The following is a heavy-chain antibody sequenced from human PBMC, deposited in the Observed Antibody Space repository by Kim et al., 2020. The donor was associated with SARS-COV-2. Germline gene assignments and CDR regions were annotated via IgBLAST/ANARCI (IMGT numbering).Heavy chain of an antibody. CDR3: ALDPYCGGDCSSGAFDI. V-gene: IGHV5-51*01. Sequence: GESLKISCKGSGYSFTSYWIGWVRQMPGKGLEWMGIIYPGDSDTRYSPSFQGQVTISADKSISTAYLQWSSLKASDTAMYYCALDPYCGGDCSSGAFDIWGQGTMVTVSS. CDR2: IYPGDSDT. CDR1: GYSFTSYW. D-gene: IGHD2-21*02. J-gene: IGHJ3*02.